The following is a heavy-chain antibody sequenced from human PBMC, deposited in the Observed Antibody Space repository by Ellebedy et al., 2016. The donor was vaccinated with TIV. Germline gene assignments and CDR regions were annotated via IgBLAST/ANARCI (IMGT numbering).Heavy chain of an antibody. J-gene: IGHJ3*02. CDR2: ISSSGTTI. CDR1: GFTFRNNS. V-gene: IGHV3-48*04. CDR3: ANGAYDS. D-gene: IGHD5-24*01. Sequence: GESLKISCAASGFTFRNNSMNWVRQAPGTGLDWISYISSSGTTIYYADSLKGRFTISRDNAKISLYLQMNSLTAADTAVYYCANGAYDSWGQGTMVTVSS.